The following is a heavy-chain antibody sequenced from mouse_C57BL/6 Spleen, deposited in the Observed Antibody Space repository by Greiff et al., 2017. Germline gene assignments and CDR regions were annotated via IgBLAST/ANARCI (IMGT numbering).Heavy chain of an antibody. CDR1: GYTFTSYW. D-gene: IGHD2-1*01. Sequence: VQLQQSGAELVRPGSSVKLSCKASGYTFTSYWMDWVKQRPGQGLEWIGNIYPSDSETHYNQKFKDKATLTVDKSSSTAYMQLSSLTSEDSAVYYCARELYGNYAYYFDYWGQGTTLTVSS. CDR3: ARELYGNYAYYFDY. V-gene: IGHV1-61*01. J-gene: IGHJ2*01. CDR2: IYPSDSET.